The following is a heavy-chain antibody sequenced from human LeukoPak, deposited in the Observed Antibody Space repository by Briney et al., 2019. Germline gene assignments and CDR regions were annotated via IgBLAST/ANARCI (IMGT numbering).Heavy chain of an antibody. CDR3: ARGTPHFYCSGGSCYSSFGMDV. Sequence: GASVKVSYKASGYTFTSYDINWVRQATGQGLEWMGWMNPNSGNTGYAQKFQGRVTMTRNTSISTAYMELSSLRSEDTAVYYCARGTPHFYCSGGSCYSSFGMDVWGQGTTVTVSS. V-gene: IGHV1-8*01. D-gene: IGHD2-15*01. CDR2: MNPNSGNT. CDR1: GYTFTSYD. J-gene: IGHJ6*02.